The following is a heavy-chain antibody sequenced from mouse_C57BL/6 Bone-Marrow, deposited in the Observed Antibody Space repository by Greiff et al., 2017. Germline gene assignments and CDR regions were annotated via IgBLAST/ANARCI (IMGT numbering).Heavy chain of an antibody. D-gene: IGHD4-1*01. J-gene: IGHJ1*03. V-gene: IGHV1-64*01. CDR2: IHPNSGST. CDR1: GYTFTSYW. Sequence: QVQLQQPGAELVKPGASVKLSCKASGYTFTSYWMHWVKQRPGQGLEWIGMIHPNSGSTNYNEKFKSKATLTVDKSSSTAYMQLSSLTSEDSAVYYCARGELGSPLYWYFDVWGTGTTVTVSS. CDR3: ARGELGSPLYWYFDV.